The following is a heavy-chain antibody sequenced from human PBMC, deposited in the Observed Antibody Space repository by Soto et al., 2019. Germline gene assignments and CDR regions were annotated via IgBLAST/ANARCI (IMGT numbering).Heavy chain of an antibody. J-gene: IGHJ4*02. V-gene: IGHV2-5*02. CDR3: APIVTNGGGFDY. CDR1: GFSLSTSGVG. Sequence: QITLKESGPPLVKPTQTLTLTCTFSGFSLSTSGVGVGWIRQPPGKALEWLDLIYWDDDKRYSPSLKSRLTITKDTSKNQVVLTMTNMDPVDTATYYCAPIVTNGGGFDYWGQGTLVTVSS. CDR2: IYWDDDK. D-gene: IGHD2-8*01.